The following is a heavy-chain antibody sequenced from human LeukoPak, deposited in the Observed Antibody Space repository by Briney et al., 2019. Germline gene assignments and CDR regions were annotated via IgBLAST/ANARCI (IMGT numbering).Heavy chain of an antibody. J-gene: IGHJ4*02. CDR2: IYSDNT. CDR3: ARRAGAYSHPYDY. D-gene: IGHD4/OR15-4a*01. Sequence: QPGGSLRLSCTVSGFTVSSNSMSWVRQASGKGLEWVSFIYSDNTHYSDSVKGRFTISRDNSKNTLYLQMNSLRAEDTPVYYCARRAGAYSHPYDYWGQGTLVTVSS. CDR1: GFTVSSNS. V-gene: IGHV3-53*01.